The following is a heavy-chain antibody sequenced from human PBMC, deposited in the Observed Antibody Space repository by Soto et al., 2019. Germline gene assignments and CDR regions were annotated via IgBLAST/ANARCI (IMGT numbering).Heavy chain of an antibody. D-gene: IGHD3-10*01. J-gene: IGHJ6*03. CDR1: GGSFSGYY. V-gene: IGHV4-34*01. Sequence: QVQLQQWGAGLLKPSETLSLTCAVYGGSFSGYYWSWIRQPPGKGLEWIGEINHSGSTNYNPSLKGRVTISVDTSKNQFSLKLSSVTAADTAVYYCARGIMVRGVNWYYYYMDVWGKGTTVTVSS. CDR3: ARGIMVRGVNWYYYYMDV. CDR2: INHSGST.